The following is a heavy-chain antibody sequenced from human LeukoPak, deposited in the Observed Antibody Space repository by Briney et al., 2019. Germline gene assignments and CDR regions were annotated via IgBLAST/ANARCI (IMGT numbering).Heavy chain of an antibody. CDR3: AKAGYYDSSGYFDY. CDR2: ISGSGGST. Sequence: GGSLRLSCAASGFTFSSYAMSWVRQAPGKGLEWVSAISGSGGSTYYADSVKGRFTIPRDNSKNTLYLQMNSLRAEDTAVYYCAKAGYYDSSGYFDYWGQGTLVTVSS. J-gene: IGHJ4*02. D-gene: IGHD3-22*01. V-gene: IGHV3-23*01. CDR1: GFTFSSYA.